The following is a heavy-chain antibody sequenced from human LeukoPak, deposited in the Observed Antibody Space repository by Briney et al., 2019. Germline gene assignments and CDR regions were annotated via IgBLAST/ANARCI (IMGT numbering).Heavy chain of an antibody. Sequence: PSETLSLTCTVSGGSISSYYWSWIRQPPGKGLEWIGYIYYSGSTNYNPSLKSRVTISVDTSKNQFSLKLSSVTAADTAVYYCARQGYCSGGSCYAGADFDYWGQGTLVTVSS. D-gene: IGHD2-15*01. CDR1: GGSISSYY. V-gene: IGHV4-59*08. J-gene: IGHJ4*02. CDR3: ARQGYCSGGSCYAGADFDY. CDR2: IYYSGST.